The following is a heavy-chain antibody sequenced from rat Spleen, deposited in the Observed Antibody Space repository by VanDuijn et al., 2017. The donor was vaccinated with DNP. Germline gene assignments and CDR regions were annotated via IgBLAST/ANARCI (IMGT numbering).Heavy chain of an antibody. J-gene: IGHJ4*01. CDR2: ISSGGIT. V-gene: IGHV2S12*01. Sequence: QVQLKESGPGLVQPSQTLSLTCTVSGFSLTSYGVSWVRQPPGRGLEWIAAISSGGITYYNSTLKSRLSISRDTSKSQVFLTMHSLQTEDTATYYCAEEPGLGDAMDAWGQGTSVTVSS. CDR1: GFSLTSYG. D-gene: IGHD1-4*01. CDR3: AEEPGLGDAMDA.